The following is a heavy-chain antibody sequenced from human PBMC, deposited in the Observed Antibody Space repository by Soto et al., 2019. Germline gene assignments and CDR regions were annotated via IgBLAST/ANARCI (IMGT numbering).Heavy chain of an antibody. J-gene: IGHJ5*02. V-gene: IGHV3-74*01. CDR2: INTDGSNT. CDR3: AREFCSGGNCYTYYFDP. D-gene: IGHD2-15*01. Sequence: DVQLVETGGGVVPPGGSLRLSCAASGLTFNRYWMHWVRHAPGKGLVWVSHINTDGSNTNYADSVKGRFTISRDNAKSKLFLQMNSLRDEDTAVYYCAREFCSGGNCYTYYFDPWGQGIPVTVSS. CDR1: GLTFNRYW.